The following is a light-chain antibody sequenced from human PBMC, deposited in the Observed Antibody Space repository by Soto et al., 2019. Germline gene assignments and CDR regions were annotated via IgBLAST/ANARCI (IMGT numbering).Light chain of an antibody. V-gene: IGKV1-39*01. CDR3: QQTYSSPPWT. CDR2: AAS. CDR1: QDVASH. Sequence: DIQMTQSPSSLSASVGDRVTLTCRASQDVASHLNWYQQKPGVAPHLLIYAASSLQGGVPSRFSGSGSGTDFTLTISSLQPEDFATYYCQQTYSSPPWTFGRGTKVEIK. J-gene: IGKJ1*01.